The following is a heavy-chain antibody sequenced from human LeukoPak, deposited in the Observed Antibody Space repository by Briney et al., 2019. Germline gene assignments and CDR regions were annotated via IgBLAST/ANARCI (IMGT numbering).Heavy chain of an antibody. CDR1: GYTFTSYA. J-gene: IGHJ4*02. V-gene: IGHV7-4-1*02. D-gene: IGHD3-10*02. Sequence: ASVNVSCKASGYTFTSYAMNWVRQAPGQGLEWMGWINTNTGNPTYAQGFTGRFVFSLDTSVSTAYLQISSLKAEDTAVYYCARGGALYEGALFGYWGQGTLVTVSS. CDR2: INTNTGNP. CDR3: ARGGALYEGALFGY.